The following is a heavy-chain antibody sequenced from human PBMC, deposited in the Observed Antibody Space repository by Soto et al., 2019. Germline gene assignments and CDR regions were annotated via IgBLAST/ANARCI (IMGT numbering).Heavy chain of an antibody. CDR2: IRSKANSYAT. D-gene: IGHD4-17*01. CDR3: TRLVQDNGDYGYYYYGMDV. Sequence: GGSLRLSCAASGFTFSGSAMHWVRQASGKGLEWVGRIRSKANSYATAYAASVKGRFTISRDDSKNTAYLQMNSLKTEDTAVYYCTRLVQDNGDYGYYYYGMDVWGQGTTVTVSS. V-gene: IGHV3-73*01. CDR1: GFTFSGSA. J-gene: IGHJ6*02.